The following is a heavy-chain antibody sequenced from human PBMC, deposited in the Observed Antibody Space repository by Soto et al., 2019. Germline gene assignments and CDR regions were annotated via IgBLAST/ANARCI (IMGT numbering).Heavy chain of an antibody. CDR3: ATRKIYSSSWPFDY. CDR2: FDPEDGET. J-gene: IGHJ4*02. D-gene: IGHD6-13*01. V-gene: IGHV1-24*01. Sequence: ASVKVSCKVSGYTLTELSMHWVRQAPGKGLEWMGGFDPEDGETIYAQKFQGRVTMTEDTSTDTAYMELSSLRSEDTAVYYCATRKIYSSSWPFDYWGQGTLVTVS. CDR1: GYTLTELS.